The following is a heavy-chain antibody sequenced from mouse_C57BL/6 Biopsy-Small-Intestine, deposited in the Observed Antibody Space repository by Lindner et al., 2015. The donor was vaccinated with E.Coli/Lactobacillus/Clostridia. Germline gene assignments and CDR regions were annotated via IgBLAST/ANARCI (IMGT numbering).Heavy chain of an antibody. CDR1: GYGFTSYY. D-gene: IGHD2-5*01. J-gene: IGHJ1*03. Sequence: VQLQESGPELVKPGASVKISCKASGYGFTSYYIHWVKQRPGQGLEWIGWIYPGSGNTKYNEKFKGKATLTADTSSSTAYMQLSSLTSEDSAVYYCAYSNYVGYFDVWGTGTTVTVSS. CDR2: IYPGSGNT. CDR3: AYSNYVGYFDV. V-gene: IGHV1-66*01.